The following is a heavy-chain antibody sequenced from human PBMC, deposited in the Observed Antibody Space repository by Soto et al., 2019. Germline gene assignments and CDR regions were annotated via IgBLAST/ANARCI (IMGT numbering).Heavy chain of an antibody. CDR3: SRSLDY. CDR1: GFTFSTYW. V-gene: IGHV3-7*01. Sequence: GSLRLSCAASGFTFSTYWMDWVRQAPGKGLEWVANINQDGSEKNYVGSVKGRFTISRDNAKNSLYLQMSSLTAEDSALYYCSRSLDYWGQGTLVTVSS. CDR2: INQDGSEK. J-gene: IGHJ4*02.